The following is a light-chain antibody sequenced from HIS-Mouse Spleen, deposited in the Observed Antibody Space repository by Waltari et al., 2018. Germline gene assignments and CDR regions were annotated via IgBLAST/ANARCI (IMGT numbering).Light chain of an antibody. J-gene: IGLJ1*01. CDR2: EVS. Sequence: QSALTQPASVSGSPGQSLTISCTGTRSDVGGYNYVSWYQQHPGKAPKLMIYEVSNRTSGVSNRFSGSKSGNTASLTISGLQAEDEADYYCSSYTSSSTPYVFGTGTKVTVL. CDR3: SSYTSSSTPYV. V-gene: IGLV2-14*01. CDR1: RSDVGGYNY.